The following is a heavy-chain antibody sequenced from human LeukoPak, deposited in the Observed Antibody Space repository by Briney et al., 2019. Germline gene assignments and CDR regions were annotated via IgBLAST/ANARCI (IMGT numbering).Heavy chain of an antibody. V-gene: IGHV3-23*01. CDR1: GFTFSSYA. Sequence: GGSLRLSCAASGFTFSSYAMSWVRQAPGKGLEWVSAISGSGGSTYYADSVNGRFTISRDNSKNTLYLQMNSLRAEDTAFYYCAKAELGVDTFFDYWGQGTLVTVSS. J-gene: IGHJ4*02. D-gene: IGHD3-3*01. CDR3: AKAELGVDTFFDY. CDR2: ISGSGGST.